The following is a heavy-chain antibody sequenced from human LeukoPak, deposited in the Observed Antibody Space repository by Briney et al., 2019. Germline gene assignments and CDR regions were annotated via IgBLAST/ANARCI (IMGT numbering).Heavy chain of an antibody. J-gene: IGHJ5*02. CDR2: IYYSGST. Sequence: SETLSLTCTVSGGSISSSSYYWGWIRQPPGKGLEWIGSIYYSGSTYYNPSLKSRVTISVDTSKNQFSLKLSSVTAADTAVYYCARGGGITMIVVVENWFDPWGQGTLVTVSS. CDR3: ARGGGITMIVVVENWFDP. CDR1: GGSISSSSYY. V-gene: IGHV4-39*07. D-gene: IGHD3-22*01.